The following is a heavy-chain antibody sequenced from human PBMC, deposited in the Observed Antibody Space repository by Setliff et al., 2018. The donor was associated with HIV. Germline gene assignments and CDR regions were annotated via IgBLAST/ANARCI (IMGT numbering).Heavy chain of an antibody. CDR1: GYAFSESG. Sequence: ASVKVSCKASGYAFSESGIHWMRQAPGQRLEWMGWISGDNSNRKYPEKLQGRVTVTAETSATTSYMELSGLRSADTGIYYCARGGLTAPTGYWGRGTLVTVSS. D-gene: IGHD3-16*01. CDR3: ARGGLTAPTGY. CDR2: ISGDNSNR. J-gene: IGHJ4*02. V-gene: IGHV1-3*01.